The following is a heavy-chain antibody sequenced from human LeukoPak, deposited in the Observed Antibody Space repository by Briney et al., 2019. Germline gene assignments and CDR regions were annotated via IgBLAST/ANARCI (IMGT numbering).Heavy chain of an antibody. CDR3: ASPSDYGDYAFDN. Sequence: PGGSLRLSCAASGFTFSSYSMNWVRQAPGKGLEWVSYISSSSSTIYYADSVKGRFTISRDNAKNSLYLQMNSLRDEDTAVYYCASPSDYGDYAFDNWGQGTLVTVSS. V-gene: IGHV3-48*02. CDR1: GFTFSSYS. D-gene: IGHD4-17*01. J-gene: IGHJ4*02. CDR2: ISSSSSTI.